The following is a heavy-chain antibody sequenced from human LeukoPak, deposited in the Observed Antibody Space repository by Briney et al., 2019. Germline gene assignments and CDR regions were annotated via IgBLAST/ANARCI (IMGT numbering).Heavy chain of an antibody. J-gene: IGHJ4*02. CDR1: GFAFSTYA. Sequence: GGSLRLSCSASGFAFSTYAMHWVRQAPGKGLEWVAVISYDGSYKDYGDPVKGRFTLSRDNSKSTVSLEMSSLRAEDTAVYHCARARLQWEVRYPRFDSWGQGTLVTVSS. D-gene: IGHD1-26*01. CDR3: ARARLQWEVRYPRFDS. CDR2: ISYDGSYK. V-gene: IGHV3-30*03.